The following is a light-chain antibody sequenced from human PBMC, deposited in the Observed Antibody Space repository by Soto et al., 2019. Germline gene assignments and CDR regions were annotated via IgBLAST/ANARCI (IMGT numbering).Light chain of an antibody. CDR3: QQRSNWIT. Sequence: EIVLKLSPATLSLSPEERATLSCRASQRVSDYLAWYQQKPGQAPRLLIYDASTRATGVPARFSGSGSGTDFTLTINSLEPEDFAVYYCQQRSNWITFAQGTRLEIK. J-gene: IGKJ5*01. CDR1: QRVSDY. V-gene: IGKV3-11*01. CDR2: DAS.